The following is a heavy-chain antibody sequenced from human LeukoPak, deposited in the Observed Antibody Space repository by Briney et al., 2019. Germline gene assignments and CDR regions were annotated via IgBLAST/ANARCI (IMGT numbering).Heavy chain of an antibody. CDR2: INSDGSWT. J-gene: IGHJ4*02. V-gene: IGHV3-74*01. Sequence: HWVRQVPGKGLVWVSHINSDGSWTSYADSVKGRFTISRDNSKNTLYLQMSSLRAEDTAVYYCVKDLEEQLVRGFDYWGQGTLVTVSS. CDR3: VKDLEEQLVRGFDY. D-gene: IGHD6-13*01.